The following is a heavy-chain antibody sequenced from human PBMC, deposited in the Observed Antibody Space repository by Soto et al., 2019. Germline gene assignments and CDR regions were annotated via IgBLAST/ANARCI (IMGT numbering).Heavy chain of an antibody. CDR1: GWAFSGFY. J-gene: IGHJ5*02. Sequence: SETLSLPCAVYGWAFSGFYLGGVRQPPGKGLEWIGEINHSGSTNYNPSLKSRVTISVDTSKNQSSLKLSSVTAADTAVYYCARDLPTVTTPWGQGTLVTVSS. D-gene: IGHD4-17*01. CDR2: INHSGST. CDR3: ARDLPTVTTP. V-gene: IGHV4-34*01.